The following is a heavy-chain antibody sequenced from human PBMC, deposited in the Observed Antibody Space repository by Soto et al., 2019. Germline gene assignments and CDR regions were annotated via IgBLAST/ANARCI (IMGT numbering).Heavy chain of an antibody. Sequence: QVQLQESGPGLVKPSGTLSLTCAVSGGSISSSNWWNWVRQPPGKGLEWIGEIYHSGSTNYNPSLMSRVTISVDKSKNQFSLKLSYVTAADTAVYYCARDKARYYYGSGSSTLFHYWGQGTLVTVSS. J-gene: IGHJ4*02. CDR1: GGSISSSNW. V-gene: IGHV4-4*02. CDR3: ARDKARYYYGSGSSTLFHY. CDR2: IYHSGST. D-gene: IGHD3-10*01.